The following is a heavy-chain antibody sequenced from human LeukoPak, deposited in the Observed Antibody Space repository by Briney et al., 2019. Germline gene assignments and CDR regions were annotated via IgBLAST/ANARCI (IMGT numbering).Heavy chain of an antibody. CDR2: LYSGGST. J-gene: IGHJ4*02. Sequence: PGGSLRLSCAASGFTVSSNYMTWVRQAPAKGLEWVSVLYSGGSTYYADSVKGRFTISRDNSKNTLYLQMNSLRAEDTAVYYCTREKERHFDSWGQGTLVTVSS. CDR1: GFTVSSNY. CDR3: TREKERHFDS. D-gene: IGHD5-24*01. V-gene: IGHV3-66*02.